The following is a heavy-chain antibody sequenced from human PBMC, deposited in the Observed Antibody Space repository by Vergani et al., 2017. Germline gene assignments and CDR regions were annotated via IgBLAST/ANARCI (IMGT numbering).Heavy chain of an antibody. CDR2: IYTSGST. V-gene: IGHV4-39*07. CDR3: AREYSSSWYADYYYGMDV. D-gene: IGHD6-13*01. Sequence: QLPLQESGPGLVKPSETLSLTCTVSGGSISSSSYYWGWIRQPPGKGLEWIGSIYTSGSTNYNPSLKSRVTISVDTSKNQFSLKLSSVTAADTAVYYGAREYSSSWYADYYYGMDVGGQGTTVTVYS. CDR1: GGSISSSSYY. J-gene: IGHJ6*02.